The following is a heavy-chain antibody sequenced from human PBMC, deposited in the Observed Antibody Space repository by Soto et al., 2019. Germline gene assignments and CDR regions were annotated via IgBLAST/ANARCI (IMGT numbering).Heavy chain of an antibody. CDR2: ISSDGSKK. V-gene: IGHV3-30*03. CDR1: GYTFSSYG. J-gene: IGHJ1*01. Sequence: QVQLVESGGGVVQPGRSLRLSCAASGYTFSSYGMHWVRQAPGKGLEWVAVISSDGSKKYYVDSVKGRFTISRDDSKNTVYLQMNSLRCEDTAGYYCTRDQSSAFQHWVQGALVTVSS. CDR3: TRDQSSAFQH. D-gene: IGHD6-19*01.